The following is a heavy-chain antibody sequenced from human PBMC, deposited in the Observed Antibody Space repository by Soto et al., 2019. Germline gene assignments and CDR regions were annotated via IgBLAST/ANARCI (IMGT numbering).Heavy chain of an antibody. CDR3: ARDKGGAARAFES. D-gene: IGHD3-16*01. CDR1: GFTFSTSL. Sequence: DVQLVESGGGLVKPGGSLRLSCAASGFTFSTSLMNWVRQAPGKGLEWVSSITSSSSYIYYAVSVKGRFTISRDNAKNSLYLQMDSLRAEDTAVYYCARDKGGAARAFESWGQGTLVTVSS. CDR2: ITSSSSYI. J-gene: IGHJ4*02. V-gene: IGHV3-21*01.